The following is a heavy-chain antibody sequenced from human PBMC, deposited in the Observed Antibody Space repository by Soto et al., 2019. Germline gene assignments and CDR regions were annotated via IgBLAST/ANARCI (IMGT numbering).Heavy chain of an antibody. Sequence: GASVKVSCKASGYTFTGYGISWVRQAPGQGLEWMGWISAYNGNTNYAQKFQGRVTMTRNTSISTAYMELSSLRSEDTAVYYCARGHAADIPAARDHGMDVWGQGTTVTVSS. CDR3: ARGHAADIPAARDHGMDV. D-gene: IGHD2-2*01. J-gene: IGHJ6*02. V-gene: IGHV1-18*01. CDR2: ISAYNGNT. CDR1: GYTFTGYG.